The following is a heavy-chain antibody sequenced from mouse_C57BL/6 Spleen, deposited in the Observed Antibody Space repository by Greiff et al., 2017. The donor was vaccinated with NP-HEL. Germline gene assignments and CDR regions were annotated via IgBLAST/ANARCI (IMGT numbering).Heavy chain of an antibody. D-gene: IGHD1-1*01. CDR2: IYPGSGST. CDR3: ARGITTVVVHYFDY. J-gene: IGHJ2*01. CDR1: GYTFTSYW. Sequence: VQLQQPGAELVKPGASVKMSCKASGYTFTSYWITWVKQRPGQGLEWIGDIYPGSGSTNYNEKFKSKATLTVDTSSSTAYMQLSSLTSEDSAVYYCARGITTVVVHYFDYWGQGTTLTVSS. V-gene: IGHV1-55*01.